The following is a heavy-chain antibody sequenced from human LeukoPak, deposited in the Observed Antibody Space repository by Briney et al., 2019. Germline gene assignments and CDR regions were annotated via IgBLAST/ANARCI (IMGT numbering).Heavy chain of an antibody. CDR2: ISYDGSNK. CDR1: GFTFSSYA. CDR3: ARVSTVVRGVMDPGMHFDY. Sequence: PGRSLRLSCAASGFTFSSYAMHWVRQAPGKGLEWVAVISYDGSNKYYADSVKGRFTISRDNSKNTLYLQMNSLRAEDTAVYYCARVSTVVRGVMDPGMHFDYWGQGTLVTVSS. D-gene: IGHD3-10*01. V-gene: IGHV3-30-3*01. J-gene: IGHJ4*02.